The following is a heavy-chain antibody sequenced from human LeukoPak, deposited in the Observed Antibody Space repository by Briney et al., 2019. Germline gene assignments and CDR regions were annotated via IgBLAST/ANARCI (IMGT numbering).Heavy chain of an antibody. CDR3: ARVYDYVWGSFSH. D-gene: IGHD3-16*01. CDR2: IYYSGST. Sequence: SETLSLTCTVSGGSISSYYWSWIPQPPGKGLEWIGYIYYSGSTNYNPSLKSRVTISVDTSKNQFSLKLSSVTAADTAVYYCARVYDYVWGSFSHWGQGTLVTVSS. CDR1: GGSISSYY. J-gene: IGHJ4*02. V-gene: IGHV4-59*01.